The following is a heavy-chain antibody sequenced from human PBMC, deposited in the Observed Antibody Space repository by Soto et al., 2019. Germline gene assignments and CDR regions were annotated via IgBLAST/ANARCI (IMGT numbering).Heavy chain of an antibody. Sequence: GGSLRLSCAASGFTFSSYGMHWVRQAPGKGLEWVAVISYDGSNKYYADSVKGRFTISRDNSKNTLYLQMNSLRAEDTAVYYCAKDGDIVVVPAAMHYYYGMDVWGQGTTVTSP. CDR2: ISYDGSNK. CDR1: GFTFSSYG. J-gene: IGHJ6*02. V-gene: IGHV3-30*18. CDR3: AKDGDIVVVPAAMHYYYGMDV. D-gene: IGHD2-2*01.